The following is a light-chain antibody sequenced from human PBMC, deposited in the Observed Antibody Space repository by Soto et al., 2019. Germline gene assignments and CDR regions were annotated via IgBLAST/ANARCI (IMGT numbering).Light chain of an antibody. J-gene: IGKJ1*01. V-gene: IGKV1-39*01. Sequence: DIQMTQSPSSLPASVGDRVTIACRASQSISSSVNWYQQKAGKAPTLLIYTASNLESGVPSRFSGSGSGTDFTLTISSLQPEDFATYFCQQSYSRPRAFGQGTKVDIK. CDR3: QQSYSRPRA. CDR2: TAS. CDR1: QSISSS.